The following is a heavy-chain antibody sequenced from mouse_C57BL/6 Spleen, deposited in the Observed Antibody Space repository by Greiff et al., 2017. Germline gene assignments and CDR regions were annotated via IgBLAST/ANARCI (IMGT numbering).Heavy chain of an antibody. CDR3: TREGYYYDYDGDAMDY. V-gene: IGHV5-9-1*02. D-gene: IGHD2-4*01. J-gene: IGHJ4*01. CDR2: ISSGGDYI. CDR1: GFTFSSYA. Sequence: DVMLVESGEGLVKPGGSLKLSCAASGFTFSSYAMSWVRQTPEKRLEWVAYISSGGDYIYYADTVKGRFTISRDNARNTLYLQMSSLKSEDTAMYYCTREGYYYDYDGDAMDYWGQGTSVTVSS.